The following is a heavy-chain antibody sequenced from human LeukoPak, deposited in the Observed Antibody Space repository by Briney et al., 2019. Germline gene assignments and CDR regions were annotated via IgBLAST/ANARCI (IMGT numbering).Heavy chain of an antibody. J-gene: IGHJ6*03. CDR2: ISGDGGST. CDR3: AKDVSSGWYYYYYYMDV. D-gene: IGHD6-19*01. V-gene: IGHV3-43*02. Sequence: GGSLRLSCAASGFTFDDYAMHWVCQAPGKGLEWVSLISGDGGSTYYADSVKGRFTISRDNSKNSLYLQMNSLRTEDTALYYCAKDVSSGWYYYYYYMDVWGKGTTVTVS. CDR1: GFTFDDYA.